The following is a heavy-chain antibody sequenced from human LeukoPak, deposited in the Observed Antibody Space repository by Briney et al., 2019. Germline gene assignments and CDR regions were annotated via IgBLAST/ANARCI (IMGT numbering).Heavy chain of an antibody. Sequence: ASVKVSCKASGYTFTGYYMHWVRQAPGQGLEWMGRINPNSGGTNYAQKFQGRVTMNRDTSISTAYMELSRLRSDDTAVYYCATNPDPDKPKNWFDPWGQGTLVTVSS. CDR2: INPNSGGT. J-gene: IGHJ5*02. V-gene: IGHV1-2*06. D-gene: IGHD1-14*01. CDR1: GYTFTGYY. CDR3: ATNPDPDKPKNWFDP.